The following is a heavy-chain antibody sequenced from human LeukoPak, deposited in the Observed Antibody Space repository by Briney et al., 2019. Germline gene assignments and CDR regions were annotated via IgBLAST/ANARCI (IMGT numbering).Heavy chain of an antibody. V-gene: IGHV4-59*02. CDR1: GGSVNNYY. CDR3: ARHGTTGTNLNWFDP. D-gene: IGHD1-1*01. CDR2: IYYSGST. J-gene: IGHJ5*02. Sequence: SETLSLTCTVFGGSVNNYYWSWIRQPPGEGLEWIGYIYYSGSTNYNPPLKSRVTISIDTSKSQFSLKVSSVTAADTAVYYCARHGTTGTNLNWFDPWGQGTLVTVSS.